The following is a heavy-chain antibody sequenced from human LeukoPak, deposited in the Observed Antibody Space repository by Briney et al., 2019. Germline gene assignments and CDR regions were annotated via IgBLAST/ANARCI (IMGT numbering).Heavy chain of an antibody. CDR3: ARGSRSLPNWFDP. Sequence: SETLSLTCTVSGGSISSSSYYWGWIRQPPGKGLEWIGYIYHSGSTYYNPSLKSRVTISVDRSKNQFSLKLSSVTAADTAVYYCARGSRSLPNWFDPWGQGTLVTVSS. V-gene: IGHV4-39*07. CDR1: GGSISSSSYY. CDR2: IYHSGST. J-gene: IGHJ5*02.